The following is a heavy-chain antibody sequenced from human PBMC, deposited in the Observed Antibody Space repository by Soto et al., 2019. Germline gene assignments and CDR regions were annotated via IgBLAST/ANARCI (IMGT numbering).Heavy chain of an antibody. CDR1: GFTFSSYS. D-gene: IGHD2-21*01. Sequence: EVQLVESGGGLVKPGGSLRLSCAASGFTFSSYSMNWVRQAPGKGLEWVSSISSSSSYIYYADSVKGRFTISRDNAKNSLYLQMNSLRAEDTAVYYCAGSYCGGDCESPGAFDYWCQGTLVTVSS. J-gene: IGHJ4*02. CDR2: ISSSSSYI. V-gene: IGHV3-21*01. CDR3: AGSYCGGDCESPGAFDY.